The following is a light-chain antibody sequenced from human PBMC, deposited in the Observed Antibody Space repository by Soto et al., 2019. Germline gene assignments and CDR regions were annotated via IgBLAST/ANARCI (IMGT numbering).Light chain of an antibody. J-gene: IGLJ2*01. Sequence: QSVLTQPPSASGSPGQSVTISCAGTGSDIAVYDFVSWYQQHPDKAPKLIIYEVYKRPSGVPDLFSASKSGNTASLTVSGFQAEDEADYYCSSFAGDYTLLFGGGTKLTVL. CDR1: GSDIAVYDF. CDR3: SSFAGDYTLL. CDR2: EVY. V-gene: IGLV2-8*01.